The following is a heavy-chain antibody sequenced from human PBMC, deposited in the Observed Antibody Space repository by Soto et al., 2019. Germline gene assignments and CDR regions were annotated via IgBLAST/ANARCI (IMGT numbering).Heavy chain of an antibody. CDR3: ARDAYSSSWIDAFDI. D-gene: IGHD6-13*01. CDR1: GFTFSSYS. Sequence: GGSLRLSCAASGFTFSSYSMNWVRQAPGKGLEWVSSISSSSSYIYYADSVKGRFTISRDNAKNSLYLQMNSLRAEDTAVYYCARDAYSSSWIDAFDIWGQGTMVTVSS. J-gene: IGHJ3*02. V-gene: IGHV3-21*01. CDR2: ISSSSSYI.